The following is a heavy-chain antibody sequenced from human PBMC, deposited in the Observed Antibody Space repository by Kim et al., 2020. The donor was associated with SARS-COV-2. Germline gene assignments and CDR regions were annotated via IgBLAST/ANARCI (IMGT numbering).Heavy chain of an antibody. V-gene: IGHV3-23*01. CDR2: ISDGGDTT. CDR3: ARGGHGTFDY. J-gene: IGHJ4*02. CDR1: GFTFSNYA. Sequence: GGSLRLSCVASGFTFSNYAMSWVRQAPGKGLEWVSTISDGGDTTYYADSVKGRFTISRDNSKNTLFLQRNCLGVEDTAVYYCARGGHGTFDYWGQGTLVTVSS.